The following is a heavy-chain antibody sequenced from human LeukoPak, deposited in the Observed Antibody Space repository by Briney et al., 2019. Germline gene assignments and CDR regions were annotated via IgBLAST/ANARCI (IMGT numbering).Heavy chain of an antibody. CDR2: ITSSSSYI. J-gene: IGHJ4*02. CDR1: GFTFSSYS. V-gene: IGHV3-21*04. D-gene: IGHD5-12*01. Sequence: GGSLRLSCAASGFTFSSYSMNWVRQAPGKGLEWVSSITSSSSYIYYADSVKGRFTISRDNAKNSLYLQMNSLRAEDTALYYCAKDYSGLAKYYFDYWGQGTLVTVSS. CDR3: AKDYSGLAKYYFDY.